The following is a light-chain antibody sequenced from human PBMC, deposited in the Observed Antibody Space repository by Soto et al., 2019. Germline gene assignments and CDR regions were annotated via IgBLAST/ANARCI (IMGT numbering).Light chain of an antibody. Sequence: QSVLTQAPSASGTPGQRVVISCSGSRSNIGGNTVNWYQHLPGTAPTLLIYSNIHRPSGVPDRFSGSKSATSASLAISGRQSEDEADYYCATWDDSLNGYVFGSGTKLTVL. CDR3: ATWDDSLNGYV. CDR2: SNI. V-gene: IGLV1-44*01. CDR1: RSNIGGNT. J-gene: IGLJ1*01.